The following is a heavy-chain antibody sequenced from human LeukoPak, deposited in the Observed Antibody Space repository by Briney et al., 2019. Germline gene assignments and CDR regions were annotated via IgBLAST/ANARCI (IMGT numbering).Heavy chain of an antibody. Sequence: GGSLRLPCAASGFTFSSYGMSWVRQAPGKGLEWVSGISGSGANTYYADSVKGRFTISRDNSKNTLYLQMNSLRAEDTAVYYCAKDRGQQLVRGRGDYWGQGTLVTVSS. D-gene: IGHD6-13*01. CDR2: ISGSGANT. CDR3: AKDRGQQLVRGRGDY. CDR1: GFTFSSYG. J-gene: IGHJ4*02. V-gene: IGHV3-23*01.